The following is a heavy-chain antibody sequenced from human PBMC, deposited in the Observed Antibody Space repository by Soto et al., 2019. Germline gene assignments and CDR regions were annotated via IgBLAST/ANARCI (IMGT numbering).Heavy chain of an antibody. Sequence: GESPKITCMGSGYSFTSYWIGWVRQMPGRGLEWMGIIYPGDSDTRYSPSFQGQVTISADKSISTAYLQWSSLKASDTAMYYCARTLILLYSSGWEVDYWGQGTLVTVSS. CDR3: ARTLILLYSSGWEVDY. CDR2: IYPGDSDT. V-gene: IGHV5-51*01. CDR1: GYSFTSYW. D-gene: IGHD6-19*01. J-gene: IGHJ4*02.